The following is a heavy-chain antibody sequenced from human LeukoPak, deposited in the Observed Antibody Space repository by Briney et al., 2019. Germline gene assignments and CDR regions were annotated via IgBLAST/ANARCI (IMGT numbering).Heavy chain of an antibody. CDR3: ARLDVVAGRAY. J-gene: IGHJ4*02. CDR1: GFTFTSYS. V-gene: IGHV3-53*01. D-gene: IGHD6-19*01. CDR2: MYSGGST. Sequence: GGSLRLSCAASGFTFTSYSMSWVRQAPGKGLEWVSVMYSGGSTYYADSVKGRFTISRDNSKNTVYLQMNSLRAEDTAVYYCARLDVVAGRAYWGLGTLVTVSS.